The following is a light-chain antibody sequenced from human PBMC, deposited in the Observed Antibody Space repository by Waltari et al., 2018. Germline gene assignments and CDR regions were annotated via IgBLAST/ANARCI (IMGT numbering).Light chain of an antibody. Sequence: DIQMTQSPSSLSASVGDTGTITCRASQSISSWLDWYQQKPGKAPMLLIYKASSLQSGVPSRFSGSGSGTEFTLTISSLQPEDFGNYYCLQYSSSPWTFGQGTKVEIK. J-gene: IGKJ1*01. CDR1: QSISSW. CDR3: LQYSSSPWT. V-gene: IGKV1D-16*01. CDR2: KAS.